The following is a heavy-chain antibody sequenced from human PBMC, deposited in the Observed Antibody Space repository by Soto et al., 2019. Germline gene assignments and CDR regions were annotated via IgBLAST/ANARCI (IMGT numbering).Heavy chain of an antibody. Sequence: QVQLQESGPGLVKPSETLSLTCTVSGGSFKSGSYSWSWIRQPPGKGLEWIGYVYHTGRTCDDPSLKSRVAISMDTSKNQFSLNLDSVTAADTAVYFCARAFPYFDSWGQGTLVTVSS. CDR2: VYHTGRT. V-gene: IGHV4-61*01. CDR3: ARAFPYFDS. J-gene: IGHJ4*02. CDR1: GGSFKSGSYS.